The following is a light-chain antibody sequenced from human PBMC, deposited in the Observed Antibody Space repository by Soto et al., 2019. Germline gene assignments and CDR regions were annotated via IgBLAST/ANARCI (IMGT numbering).Light chain of an antibody. V-gene: IGLV2-8*01. CDR3: SSYAGSNNFV. CDR2: EVS. CDR1: SSDVGGYNY. Sequence: QSVLTQPPSASGSPGQSVTISCTGTSSDVGGYNYVSWYQQHPGKAPKLMIYEVSKRPSGVPDRFSGSKSGNTASLTVSGLQAEDEADYYCSSYAGSNNFVFGTGTKATGL. J-gene: IGLJ1*01.